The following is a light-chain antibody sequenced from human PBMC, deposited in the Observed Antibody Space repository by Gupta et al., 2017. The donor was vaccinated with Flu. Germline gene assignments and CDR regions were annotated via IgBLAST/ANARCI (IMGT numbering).Light chain of an antibody. J-gene: IGLJ2*01. V-gene: IGLV2-14*01. CDR1: SSDIGAYNY. CDR3: DSNGDVLG. CDR2: EVS. Sequence: QSALTQPASVSGSPGQSIAISCTGTSSDIGAYNYVSWYPQHPGKAPILSIYEVSNRPSGVSSRFSGSNSATTATLTISGVEAEDEYYYYSDSNGDVLGFGGGTKLTVL.